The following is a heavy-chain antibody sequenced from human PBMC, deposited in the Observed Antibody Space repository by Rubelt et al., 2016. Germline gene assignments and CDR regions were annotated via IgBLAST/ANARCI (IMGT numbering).Heavy chain of an antibody. Sequence: EVQLVESGGGLVQPGRSLRLSCTASGFTFGDYAMSWVRQAPGKGLEWVSVIYSGGSTYYADSVKGRFTISMDNSKNTLYLHMSSLRAEDTAVYYCARHIYGMDVWGQGTTVTVSS. V-gene: IGHV3-66*04. CDR2: IYSGGST. J-gene: IGHJ6*02. CDR3: ARHIYGMDV. CDR1: GFTFGDYA.